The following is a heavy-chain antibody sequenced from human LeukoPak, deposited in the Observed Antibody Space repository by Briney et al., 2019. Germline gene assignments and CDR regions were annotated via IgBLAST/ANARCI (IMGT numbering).Heavy chain of an antibody. J-gene: IGHJ6*02. V-gene: IGHV3-48*04. CDR1: GFIFTSYS. CDR3: VRGLRESSGLGMDV. CDR2: ISSSSSTI. D-gene: IGHD3-22*01. Sequence: GGSLRLSCTASGFIFTSYSMNWVRQAPGKGLEWLSYISSSSSTIYYADSVKGRFTISRDNARNSLYLQMNSLRAEDTAVYYCVRGLRESSGLGMDVWGQGTTVTVSS.